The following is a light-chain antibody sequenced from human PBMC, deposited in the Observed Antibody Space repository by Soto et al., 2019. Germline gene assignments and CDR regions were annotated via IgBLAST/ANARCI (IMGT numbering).Light chain of an antibody. CDR3: QQRYSPPIT. J-gene: IGKJ5*01. CDR1: QGISSY. CDR2: AAS. V-gene: IGKV1-39*01. Sequence: DIQMTQSPSSLSASVGYRVTITCRASQGISSYLNRYQKKPGKASKLLIYAASSLQSRVPSRFRGSGSGTDFTLNISSLQPEDFATYYCQQRYSPPITLGQGTRLKIK.